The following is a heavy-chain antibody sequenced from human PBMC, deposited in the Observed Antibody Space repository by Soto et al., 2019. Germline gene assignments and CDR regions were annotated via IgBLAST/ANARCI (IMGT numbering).Heavy chain of an antibody. J-gene: IGHJ4*02. CDR1: GGTFSNYC. CDR2: GKIYWSRR. CDR3: ARDEGNAMVRGYDK. V-gene: IGHV3-74*01. Sequence: AESLRLTCAASGGTFSNYCIHWGWKCPTQGKGLVSSGKIYWSRRFYANPVKSRFTISRDNTKKTEYLQKSSLIAEDTTAEYYARDEGNAMVRGYDKWGKGTLVTVSS. D-gene: IGHD3-10*01.